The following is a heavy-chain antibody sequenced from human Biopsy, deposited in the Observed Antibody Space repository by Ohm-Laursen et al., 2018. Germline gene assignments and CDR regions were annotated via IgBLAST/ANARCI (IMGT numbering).Heavy chain of an antibody. V-gene: IGHV2-70*11. CDR1: GFSLSARGMC. Sequence: TQTLTLTCSFSGFSLSARGMCVSWIRQAPGKALEWLARVDWDDYKDYSASLQTKLSISKGTSNDQVVLTVNNVDPADTATYYCARTPILIVSAGLVYRHRRHLQGMDVWGQGIAVTVSS. D-gene: IGHD6-13*01. CDR2: VDWDDYK. CDR3: ARTPILIVSAGLVYRHRRHLQGMDV. J-gene: IGHJ6*02.